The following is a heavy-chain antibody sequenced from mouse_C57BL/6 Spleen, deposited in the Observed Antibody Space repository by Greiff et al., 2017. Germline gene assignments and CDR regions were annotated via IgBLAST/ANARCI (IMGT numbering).Heavy chain of an antibody. CDR2: IYPGSGNT. V-gene: IGHV1-66*01. J-gene: IGHJ2*01. Sequence: VQLQQSGPELVKPGASVKISCKASGYSFTSYYIHWVKQRPGQGLEWIGWIYPGSGNTKYNEKFKGKATLTADTSSSTAYMQLSSLTSEDSAVYYCASSFLTAVVEGYWGQGTTLTVSA. CDR1: GYSFTSYY. CDR3: ASSFLTAVVEGY. D-gene: IGHD1-1*01.